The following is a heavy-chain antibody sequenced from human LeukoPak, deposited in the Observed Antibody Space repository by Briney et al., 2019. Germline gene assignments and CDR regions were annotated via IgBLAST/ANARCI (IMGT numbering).Heavy chain of an antibody. V-gene: IGHV4-38-2*02. CDR3: FDP. CDR2: IYHSGST. CDR1: GYSISSGYY. D-gene: IGHD6-19*01. J-gene: IGHJ5*02. Sequence: KTSETLSLTCTVSGYSISSGYYWGWIRQPPGKGLQWIGTIYHSGSTFYNPSLKSRVTISVDTSKNQFSLRLTSDCARGQARLAWFDPWGQGTLVTVSS.